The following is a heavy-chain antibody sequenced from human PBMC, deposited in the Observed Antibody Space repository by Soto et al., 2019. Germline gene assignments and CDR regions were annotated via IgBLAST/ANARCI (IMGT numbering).Heavy chain of an antibody. D-gene: IGHD3-9*01. V-gene: IGHV3-21*01. Sequence: GGSLRLSCAASGFTFSSYSMNWVRQAPGKGLEWVSSISSSSSYIYYADSVKGRFTISRDNAKNSLYLQMNSLRAEDTAVYYCARATYFDWLAVPDAFDIWGQGTMVTVSS. J-gene: IGHJ3*02. CDR1: GFTFSSYS. CDR2: ISSSSSYI. CDR3: ARATYFDWLAVPDAFDI.